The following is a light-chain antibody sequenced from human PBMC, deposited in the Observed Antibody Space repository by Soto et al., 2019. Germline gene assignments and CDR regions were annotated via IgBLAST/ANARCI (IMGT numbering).Light chain of an antibody. V-gene: IGKV3-11*01. J-gene: IGKJ1*01. Sequence: EIVLTQSPATLSLSPGERATLSCRASQRISVYLAWYQQKPGQAPRLLIYDASNRATGIPVRFSGSGSGADYTLTISSLEPEDFAVYYCQQRSNLPWTFGQGTKV. CDR1: QRISVY. CDR3: QQRSNLPWT. CDR2: DAS.